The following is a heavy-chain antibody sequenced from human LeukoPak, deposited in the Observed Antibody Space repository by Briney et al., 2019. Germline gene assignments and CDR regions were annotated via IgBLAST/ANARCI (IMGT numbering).Heavy chain of an antibody. CDR3: ARATTEDTTVAVFYCFDY. CDR2: IYYSGST. J-gene: IGHJ4*02. Sequence: SETLSLTCTVSGGSISSYYWSWIRQPPGKGLEWIGYIYYSGSTNYNPSLKSRVTISVDTSKNQFSLKLSSVTAADTAVYYCARATTEDTTVAVFYCFDYWGQGTLVTVSS. V-gene: IGHV4-59*08. D-gene: IGHD4-23*01. CDR1: GGSISSYY.